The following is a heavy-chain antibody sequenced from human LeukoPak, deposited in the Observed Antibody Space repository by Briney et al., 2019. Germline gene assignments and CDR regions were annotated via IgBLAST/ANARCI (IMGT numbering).Heavy chain of an antibody. D-gene: IGHD2-2*01. Sequence: GGSLRLSCAASGFTFSSYGMHWVRQAPGKGLEWVAFIRYDGSNKYYADSVKGRFTISRDSSKNTLYLQMNSLRAEDTAVYYCAKDIVVVPAALDYWGQGTLVTVSS. CDR1: GFTFSSYG. CDR2: IRYDGSNK. V-gene: IGHV3-30*02. J-gene: IGHJ4*02. CDR3: AKDIVVVPAALDY.